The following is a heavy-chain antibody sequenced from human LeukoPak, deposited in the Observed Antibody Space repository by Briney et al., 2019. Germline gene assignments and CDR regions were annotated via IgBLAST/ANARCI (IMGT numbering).Heavy chain of an antibody. Sequence: SETLSLTCTVSGGSISSSNWWSWVRQPPGKGLEWIGEIYHSGSTKYNPSLKSRVTIPADKSKNQFSLKLTSVTAADTAVYYCARTYKYGSGSYAENAFDIWGQGTMVTVSS. V-gene: IGHV4-4*02. J-gene: IGHJ3*02. D-gene: IGHD3-10*01. CDR3: ARTYKYGSGSYAENAFDI. CDR1: GGSISSSNW. CDR2: IYHSGST.